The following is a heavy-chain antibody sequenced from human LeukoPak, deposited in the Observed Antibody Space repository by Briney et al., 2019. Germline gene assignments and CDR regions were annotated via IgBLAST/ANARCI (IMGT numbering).Heavy chain of an antibody. J-gene: IGHJ4*02. Sequence: ASVKVSCKASGGTFSSYAISWVRQAPGQGLEWMGGIIPIFGTANYAQKFQGRVTMTRDTSTSTVYMEVSSLRSEDTAVYYCARDRPPLEYWGQGTLITVSS. V-gene: IGHV1-69*05. CDR1: GGTFSSYA. CDR2: IIPIFGTA. CDR3: ARDRPPLEY.